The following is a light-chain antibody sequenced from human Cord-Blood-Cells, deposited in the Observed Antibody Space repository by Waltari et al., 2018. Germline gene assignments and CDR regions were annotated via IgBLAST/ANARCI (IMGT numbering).Light chain of an antibody. CDR1: QSISRY. CDR3: QQSYSTPPLT. J-gene: IGKJ4*01. Sequence: DIQMTQSPSSLSASVGDRVTITCRESQSISRYLNWYQQKPGKAPKLLIYAASSLQSGVPARFSGSGSGTDFTRTISSLQPEDFATYYCQQSYSTPPLTFGGGTKVEIK. V-gene: IGKV1-39*01. CDR2: AAS.